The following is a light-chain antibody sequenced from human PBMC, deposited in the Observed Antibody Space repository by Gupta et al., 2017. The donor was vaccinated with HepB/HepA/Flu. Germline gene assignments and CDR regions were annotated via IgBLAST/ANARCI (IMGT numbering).Light chain of an antibody. V-gene: IGLV8-61*01. CDR2: YIS. CDR1: PGSVATSYY. CDR3: VQDMGSGILV. J-gene: IGLJ1*01. Sequence: VVTQEPSFSVSPGGTVTLTCGLRPGSVATSYYPSCYQPTPGHAPRPLIYYISSRSAGVPGRFSVSMRGNTAALTITVAQAEDASDYYCVQDMGSGILVFGTGTKVTVL.